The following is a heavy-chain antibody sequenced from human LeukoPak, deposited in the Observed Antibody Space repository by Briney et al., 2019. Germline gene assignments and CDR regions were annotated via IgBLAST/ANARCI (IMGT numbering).Heavy chain of an antibody. Sequence: GSLRLSCAASGFTVSSNYMSWIRQPPGKGLEWIGEINHSGSTNYNPSLKSRVTISVDTSKNQFSLKLSSVTAADTAVYYCARGRVTTVTIDAFDIWGQGTMVTVSS. D-gene: IGHD4-17*01. V-gene: IGHV4-34*01. CDR2: INHSGST. CDR3: ARGRVTTVTIDAFDI. CDR1: GFTVSSNY. J-gene: IGHJ3*02.